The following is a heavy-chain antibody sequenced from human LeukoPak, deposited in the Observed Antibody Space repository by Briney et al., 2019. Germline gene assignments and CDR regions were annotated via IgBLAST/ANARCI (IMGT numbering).Heavy chain of an antibody. Sequence: SETLSLTCTVSGGSISSYYWNWIRQPPGRGLEWIGFIYYSGSTNYNPSLETRATISVDTSKSQFSLKLSSVTAADTAVYYCARDFRSYDLWGQGTLVTVSS. CDR2: IYYSGST. V-gene: IGHV4-59*12. CDR1: GGSISSYY. CDR3: ARDFRSYDL. J-gene: IGHJ4*02. D-gene: IGHD1-26*01.